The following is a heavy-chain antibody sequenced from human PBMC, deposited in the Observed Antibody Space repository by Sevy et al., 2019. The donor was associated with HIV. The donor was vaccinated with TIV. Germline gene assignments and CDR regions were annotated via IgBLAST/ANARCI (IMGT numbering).Heavy chain of an antibody. D-gene: IGHD2-2*01. CDR3: ARVSVVPAAIGRDYYYYYYGMDV. CDR1: GFTFSSYE. CDR2: ISSSGSTI. V-gene: IGHV3-48*03. J-gene: IGHJ6*02. Sequence: GGSLRLSCAASGFTFSSYEMNWVRQAPGKGLEWVSYISSSGSTIYYADSVKGRFTISSGNAKNSLYLQMNSLSTEDTVVYYCARVSVVPAAIGRDYYYYYYGMDVWGQGTTVTVSS.